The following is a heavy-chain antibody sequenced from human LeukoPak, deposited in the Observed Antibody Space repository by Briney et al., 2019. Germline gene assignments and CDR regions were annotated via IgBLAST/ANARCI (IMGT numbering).Heavy chain of an antibody. CDR1: GFTFSSYA. Sequence: PGGSLRLSRAASGFTFSSYAMSWVRQAPGKRLEWVSAISGSGGSTYYADSVKGRFTISRDNSKNTLYLQMNSLRAEDTAVYYCAKPRLWFGEFLYYFDYWGQGTLVTVSS. CDR3: AKPRLWFGEFLYYFDY. CDR2: ISGSGGST. D-gene: IGHD3-10*01. V-gene: IGHV3-23*01. J-gene: IGHJ4*02.